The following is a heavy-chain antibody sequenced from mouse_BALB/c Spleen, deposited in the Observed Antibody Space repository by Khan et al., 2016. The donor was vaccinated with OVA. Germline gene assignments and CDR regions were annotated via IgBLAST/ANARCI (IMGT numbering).Heavy chain of an antibody. CDR2: IWAGGST. V-gene: IGHV2-9*02. D-gene: IGHD1-1*01. CDR3: ARFYDPYYAIDY. Sequence: QVQLKESGPGLVAPSQSLSITCTVSGFSLTSYGVNWVRQPPGKGLEWLGVIWAGGSTNYNSALMSRLSISKDNSKSQVFLKMNSLQAENTTKYSGARFYDPYYAIDYWGQGTSVTGSS. J-gene: IGHJ4*01. CDR1: GFSLTSYG.